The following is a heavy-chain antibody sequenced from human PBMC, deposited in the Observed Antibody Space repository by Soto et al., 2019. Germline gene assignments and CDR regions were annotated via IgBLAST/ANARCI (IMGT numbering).Heavy chain of an antibody. J-gene: IGHJ4*02. Sequence: GASVKVSCKASGYTFTSYDINWVRQATGQGLEWMGWMNPNSGNTGYAQKFQGRVTMTRNTSISTAYMELSSLRSEDTAVYYCARGLYHYDFWSGYYFDYWGQGTLVTFSS. CDR3: ARGLYHYDFWSGYYFDY. CDR2: MNPNSGNT. CDR1: GYTFTSYD. V-gene: IGHV1-8*01. D-gene: IGHD3-3*01.